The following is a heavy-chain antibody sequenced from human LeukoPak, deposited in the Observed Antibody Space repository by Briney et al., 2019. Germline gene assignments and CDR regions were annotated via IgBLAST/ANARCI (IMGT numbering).Heavy chain of an antibody. J-gene: IGHJ6*03. D-gene: IGHD1-26*01. CDR2: ISGGST. CDR1: GFTVSSNE. V-gene: IGHV3-38-3*01. CDR3: AKDGGTYPYFLDV. Sequence: PGGSLRLSCAASGFTVSSNEMSWVRQAPGKGLEWVSSISGGSTDYADSRKGRFTISRDNSRDTLYLQMNSLRAEDTAIYICAKDGGTYPYFLDVWGKGTTVIVSS.